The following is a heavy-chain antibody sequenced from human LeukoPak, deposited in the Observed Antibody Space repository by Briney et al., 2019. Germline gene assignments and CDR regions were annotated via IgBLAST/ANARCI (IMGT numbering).Heavy chain of an antibody. V-gene: IGHV1-2*02. CDR1: GYTFTGYY. CDR3: ARAFGSYPPDY. D-gene: IGHD1-26*01. Sequence: ASVKVSCKASGYTFTGYYMHWVRQAPGQGLEWMGWINPNSGGTNYAQEFQGRVTMTRDTSISTAYMELSRLRSDDTAVYYCARAFGSYPPDYWGQGTLVTVSS. CDR2: INPNSGGT. J-gene: IGHJ4*02.